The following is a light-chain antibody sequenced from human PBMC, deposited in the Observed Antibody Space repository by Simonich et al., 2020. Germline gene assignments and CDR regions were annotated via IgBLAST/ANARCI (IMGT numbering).Light chain of an antibody. J-gene: IGLJ3*02. Sequence: SYELTQPSSVSVSPGQTARINCSGDVLAKKYARWYQQKPAQAPVLVIYKDSDRPSGIPERFSGSSSGTTVTLTISGAQVEDESDYYCYSAADNNRVFGGGTKLTVL. V-gene: IGLV3-27*01. CDR3: YSAADNNRV. CDR2: KDS. CDR1: VLAKKY.